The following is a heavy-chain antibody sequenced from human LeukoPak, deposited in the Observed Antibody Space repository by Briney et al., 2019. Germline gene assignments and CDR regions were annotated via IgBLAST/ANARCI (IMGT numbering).Heavy chain of an antibody. J-gene: IGHJ4*02. V-gene: IGHV4-61*02. Sequence: KSSETLSLTCTVSGGSITSSSYYWGWIRQPAGKGLEWIGRIYTSGSTNYNPSLKSRVTISGDTSKNQFSLKLISVTAADTAVYYCASRKLGNDYWGQGTLVTVSS. D-gene: IGHD7-27*01. CDR2: IYTSGST. CDR3: ASRKLGNDY. CDR1: GGSITSSSYY.